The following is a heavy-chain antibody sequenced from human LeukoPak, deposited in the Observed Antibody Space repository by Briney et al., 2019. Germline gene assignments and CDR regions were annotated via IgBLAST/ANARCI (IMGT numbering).Heavy chain of an antibody. CDR2: IIPIFRTA. Sequence: GSSVKVSCKASGGTFSSYAISWVRQAPGQGLEWVGGIIPIFRTAHYAEKFQGRLTITADESTSTAYMELSSLRSEDTAVYYCARDYYNSAGGIYYYGMDVWGQGTTVTVSS. V-gene: IGHV1-69*13. D-gene: IGHD3-22*01. J-gene: IGHJ6*02. CDR3: ARDYYNSAGGIYYYGMDV. CDR1: GGTFSSYA.